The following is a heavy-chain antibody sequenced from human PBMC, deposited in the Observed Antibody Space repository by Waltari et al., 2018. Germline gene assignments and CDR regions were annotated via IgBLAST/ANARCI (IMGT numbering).Heavy chain of an antibody. CDR3: VRAVRSGALRSYWFDP. CDR1: GFSSNIY. CDR2: INDVGSHI. D-gene: IGHD3-22*01. J-gene: IGHJ5*02. V-gene: IGHV3-21*01. Sequence: EVQVVESGGGLVKPGGSLRISCAASGFSSNIYRDWGGQAPGQGLEWVSSINDVGSHIFYADSVRGRFIISRDDAKNSLDLEMNSLRAEDTAVYYCVRAVRSGALRSYWFDPWGQGTLVTVSS.